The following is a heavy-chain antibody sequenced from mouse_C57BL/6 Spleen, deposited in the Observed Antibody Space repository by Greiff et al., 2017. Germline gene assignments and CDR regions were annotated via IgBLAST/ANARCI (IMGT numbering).Heavy chain of an antibody. Sequence: VKLQQSGPELVKPGASVKISCKASGYSFTSYYIHWVKQRPGQGLEWIGWIYPGSGNTKYNEKFKGKATLTADTSSSTAYMQLSSLTSEDSAVYYCARDYGSPAWFAYWGQGTLVTVSA. D-gene: IGHD1-1*01. J-gene: IGHJ3*01. CDR3: ARDYGSPAWFAY. CDR2: IYPGSGNT. V-gene: IGHV1-66*01. CDR1: GYSFTSYY.